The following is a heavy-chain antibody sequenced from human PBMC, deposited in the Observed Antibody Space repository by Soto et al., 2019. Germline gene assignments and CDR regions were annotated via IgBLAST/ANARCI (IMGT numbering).Heavy chain of an antibody. CDR3: ARGIRYCSGGSCAGNWFDP. D-gene: IGHD2-15*01. V-gene: IGHV4-34*01. CDR1: GGSFSGYY. Sequence: QVQLQQWGAGLLKPSETLSLTCAVYGGSFSGYYWSWIRQPPGKGREWIGEINHSGSTNYNPSLKSRVTITVDTSKDQFALKLSSVTAADTAVYYCARGIRYCSGGSCAGNWFDPWGQGTLVTVSS. J-gene: IGHJ5*02. CDR2: INHSGST.